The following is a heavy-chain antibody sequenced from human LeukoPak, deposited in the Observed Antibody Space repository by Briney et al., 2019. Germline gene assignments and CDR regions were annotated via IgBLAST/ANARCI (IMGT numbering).Heavy chain of an antibody. Sequence: GGSLRLSCAASGFTFSSYWMHWVRQAPGKGLVWVSRINSDGSSTSYADSVKGRFTISRDNAKNTLYLQMNSLRAEDTAVYYCARDPLPAAMSGWFDPWGQGTLVTVSS. CDR1: GFTFSSYW. CDR3: ARDPLPAAMSGWFDP. J-gene: IGHJ5*02. D-gene: IGHD2-2*01. CDR2: INSDGSST. V-gene: IGHV3-74*01.